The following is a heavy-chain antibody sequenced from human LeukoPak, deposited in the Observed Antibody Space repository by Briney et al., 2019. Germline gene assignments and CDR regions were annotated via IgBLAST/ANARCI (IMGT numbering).Heavy chain of an antibody. D-gene: IGHD6-19*01. V-gene: IGHV3-9*01. CDR3: AKDNRRHYTSGPNPDSLH. J-gene: IGHJ4*02. Sequence: GGSLRLSCAGSGFIFNNYAMHWVRQPPGKGLEWVSGISWNSGSIDYADSVKGRFTISRDNAKSSLYLQMNSLRVEDTAFYYCAKDNRRHYTSGPNPDSLHWGQGALVTVSS. CDR1: GFIFNNYA. CDR2: ISWNSGSI.